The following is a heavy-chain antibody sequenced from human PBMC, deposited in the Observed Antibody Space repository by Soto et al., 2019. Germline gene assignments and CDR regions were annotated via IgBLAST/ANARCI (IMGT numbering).Heavy chain of an antibody. D-gene: IGHD6-13*01. J-gene: IGHJ4*02. CDR2: ISYDGSNK. CDR3: AKGLAAAIYYFDY. CDR1: GFTFSSYG. V-gene: IGHV3-30*18. Sequence: QVQLVESGGGVVQPGRSLRLSCAASGFTFSSYGMHWVRQAPGKGLEWVAVISYDGSNKYYADSVKGRFTISRDNSKNTLYLQMNSLRAEDTAVYYCAKGLAAAIYYFDYWGQLTLVTVS.